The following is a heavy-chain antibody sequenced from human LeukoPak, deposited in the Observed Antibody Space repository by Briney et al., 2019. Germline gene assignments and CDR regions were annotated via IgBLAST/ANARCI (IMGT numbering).Heavy chain of an antibody. D-gene: IGHD2-8*02. CDR1: GGSISSGFYY. V-gene: IGHV4-61*02. Sequence: PSETLSLTCTVSGGSISSGFYYWSWIRQPAGKGLEWIGRIYTSGSTNYNPSLKSRVTMSVDTSKNQFSLKLSSVTAADTAVYYCARNKVPWYYFDYWGQGTLVTVSS. J-gene: IGHJ4*02. CDR3: ARNKVPWYYFDY. CDR2: IYTSGST.